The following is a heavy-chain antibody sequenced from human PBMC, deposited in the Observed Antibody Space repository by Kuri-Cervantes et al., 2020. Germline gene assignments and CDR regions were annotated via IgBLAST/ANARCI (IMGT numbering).Heavy chain of an antibody. D-gene: IGHD1-26*01. J-gene: IGHJ6*02. V-gene: IGHV3-21*04. CDR1: GFTFSSYS. CDR3: AKDSFLFNSGSYYGTGGMDV. CDR2: ISSSSSYI. Sequence: ETLSLTCAASGFTFSSYSMNWVRQAPGKGPEWVSSISSSSSYIYYADSVKGRFTISRDNAKNSLYLQMNSLRAEDTAVYYCAKDSFLFNSGSYYGTGGMDVWGQGTTVTVSS.